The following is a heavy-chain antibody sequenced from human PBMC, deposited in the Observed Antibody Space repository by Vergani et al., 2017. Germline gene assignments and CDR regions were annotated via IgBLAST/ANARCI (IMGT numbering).Heavy chain of an antibody. J-gene: IGHJ3*02. V-gene: IGHV4-61*01. CDR2: IYYSGST. CDR1: GGSISSGSYY. CDR3: ARLPVMITFGGVIAPRDYAFDI. Sequence: QVQLQESGPGLVKPSQTLSLTCTVSGGSISSGSYYWSWIRQPPGKGLEWIGYIYYSGSTNYNPSLKSRVTISVDTSKNQFSLKLSSVTAADTAVYYCARLPVMITFGGVIAPRDYAFDIWGQGTMVTVSS. D-gene: IGHD3-16*02.